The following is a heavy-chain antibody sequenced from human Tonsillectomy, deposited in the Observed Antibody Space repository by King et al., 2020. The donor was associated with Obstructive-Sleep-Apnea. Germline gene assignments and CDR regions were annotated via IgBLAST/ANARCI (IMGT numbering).Heavy chain of an antibody. CDR2: ISWNSNRI. D-gene: IGHD1-26*01. CDR3: AKDVGAASGDDVFDT. CDR1: GFTFDEYA. Sequence: DVQLVESGGGLVQPGRSLRLSCAASGFTFDEYAMHWVRQVPGKGLEWVSGISWNSNRIGYADSVKGRFTISRDNAKNSLYLQMSSLRAEDTALYYCAKDVGAASGDDVFDTWGQGTMVTVSS. V-gene: IGHV3-9*01. J-gene: IGHJ3*02.